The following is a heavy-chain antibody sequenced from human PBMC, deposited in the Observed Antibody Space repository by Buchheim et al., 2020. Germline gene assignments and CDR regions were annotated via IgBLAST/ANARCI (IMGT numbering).Heavy chain of an antibody. CDR3: ARGSTPAALFQH. Sequence: QVQLQQWGAGLLKPSETLSLTCAVYGGSFSGYYWSWIRQPPGKGLEWIGEINHSGNTNYNPSLKSRVTITLDTSTNQFSLKLSSVTAADTAVYYCARGSTPAALFQHWGQGTL. CDR1: GGSFSGYY. J-gene: IGHJ1*01. D-gene: IGHD2-15*01. V-gene: IGHV4-34*01. CDR2: INHSGNT.